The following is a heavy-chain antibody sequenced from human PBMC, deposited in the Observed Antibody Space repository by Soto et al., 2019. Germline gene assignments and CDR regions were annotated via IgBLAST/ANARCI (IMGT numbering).Heavy chain of an antibody. CDR2: ISAFNDYT. V-gene: IGHV1-18*01. Sequence: GAAVKVSCTSSGYTFNKYGFNWVRQAPGQGLEWMGRISAFNDYTNLAQKFQGRITLTTDASTNTAYMELQILRSDDTAMYDCARGRGVVIPAGTPDAFVVWGKGTRVTVSS. CDR3: ARGRGVVIPAGTPDAFVV. D-gene: IGHD6-13*01. J-gene: IGHJ3*01. CDR1: GYTFNKYG.